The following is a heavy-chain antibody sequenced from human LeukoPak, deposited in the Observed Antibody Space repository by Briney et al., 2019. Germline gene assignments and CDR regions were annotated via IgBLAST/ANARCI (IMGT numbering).Heavy chain of an antibody. J-gene: IGHJ4*02. CDR3: ARDRGYSGYGYFDY. Sequence: PGGSLRLSCAASGFTFSSYAMSWVRQAPGKGLEWVAVIWYDGSNKYYADSVKGRFTISRDNSKNTLYLQMNSLRAEDTAVYYCARDRGYSGYGYFDYWGQGTLVTVSS. CDR2: IWYDGSNK. D-gene: IGHD5-12*01. V-gene: IGHV3-33*08. CDR1: GFTFSSYA.